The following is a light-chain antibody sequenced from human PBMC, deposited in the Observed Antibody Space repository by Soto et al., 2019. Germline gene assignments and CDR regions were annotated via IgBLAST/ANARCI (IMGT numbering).Light chain of an antibody. CDR3: AVWDVRLGGRA. V-gene: IGLV1-44*01. J-gene: IGLJ2*01. CDR1: TSNIGSYA. CDR2: GQS. Sequence: QSVLTQPPSASGTPGQRVTISCSGSTSNIGSYAVTWYRQLPRTAPEPLIYGQSQRPSGVPDRFSSSKSGTSASLAISGLQSEDEADYYCAVWDVRLGGRAFGEGTKLTVL.